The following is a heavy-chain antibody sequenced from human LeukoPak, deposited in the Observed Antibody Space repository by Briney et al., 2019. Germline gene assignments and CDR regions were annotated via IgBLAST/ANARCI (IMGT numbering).Heavy chain of an antibody. CDR2: ISGSGDST. V-gene: IGHV3-23*01. CDR3: AKGRSGSCYSDSDY. Sequence: PGGSLRLSCAASGFTFRSYAMTWVRQAPGKGLEWVSVISGSGDSTYYADSVKGRFTISRDNSKNTLYLQMNSLRVEDTAVYYCAKGRSGSCYSDSDYWGQGTLVTVSS. J-gene: IGHJ4*02. CDR1: GFTFRSYA. D-gene: IGHD1-26*01.